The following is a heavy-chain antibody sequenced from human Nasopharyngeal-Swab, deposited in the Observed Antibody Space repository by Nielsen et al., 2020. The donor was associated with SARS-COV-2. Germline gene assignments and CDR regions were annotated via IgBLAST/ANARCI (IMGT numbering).Heavy chain of an antibody. Sequence: SETLSLTCTAPGGPISSYYWSWIRQPPGKGLEWIGYIYYSGSTNYNPSLKSRVTISVDTSKNQFPLKLSSVTAADTAVYYCAREVGTYYYDSSGSPPTFDIWGQGTMVTVSS. V-gene: IGHV4-59*01. CDR1: GGPISSYY. CDR2: IYYSGST. J-gene: IGHJ3*02. CDR3: AREVGTYYYDSSGSPPTFDI. D-gene: IGHD3-22*01.